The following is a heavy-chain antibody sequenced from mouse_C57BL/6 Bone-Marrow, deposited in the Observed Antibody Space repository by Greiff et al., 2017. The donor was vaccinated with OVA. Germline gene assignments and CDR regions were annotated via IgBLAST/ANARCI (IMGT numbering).Heavy chain of an antibody. CDR1: GYSFTGYY. Sequence: VQLQQSGPELVKPGASVKISCKASGYSFTGYYMHWVKQSHGHILDWIGYIYPYNGVSSYNQKFKGKATLTVDKSSSTAYMELRSLTSEDSAVYYCAGRLYYSKRYFDYWGQGTTLTVSS. CDR3: AGRLYYSKRYFDY. J-gene: IGHJ2*01. CDR2: IYPYNGVS. V-gene: IGHV1-31*01. D-gene: IGHD2-5*01.